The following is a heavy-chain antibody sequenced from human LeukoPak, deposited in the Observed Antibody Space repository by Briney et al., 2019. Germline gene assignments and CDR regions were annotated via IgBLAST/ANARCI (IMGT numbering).Heavy chain of an antibody. V-gene: IGHV1-18*01. CDR3: ARGLRLGELSSHPLWPYDY. CDR2: ISAYNGNT. J-gene: IGHJ4*02. D-gene: IGHD3-16*02. CDR1: GYTFTSYG. Sequence: ASVKVSCKASGYTFTSYGISWVRQAPGQVLEWMGWISAYNGNTNYAQKLQGRVTMTTDTSTSTAYMELRSLRSDDTAVYYCARGLRLGELSSHPLWPYDYWGQGTLVTVSS.